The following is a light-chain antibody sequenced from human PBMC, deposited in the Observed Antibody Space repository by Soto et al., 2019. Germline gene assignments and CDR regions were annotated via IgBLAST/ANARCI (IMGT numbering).Light chain of an antibody. V-gene: IGKV1-9*01. Sequence: DIQLTQSPSFLSASVGDRVTITCRASQGISSYLVWYQQKPGKAPKLLIYGASTLQSGVPSRFSGSGSGTEFTLTISSLQPEDFATYYCQQLNSYPLTFGGGTKVELK. J-gene: IGKJ4*01. CDR1: QGISSY. CDR3: QQLNSYPLT. CDR2: GAS.